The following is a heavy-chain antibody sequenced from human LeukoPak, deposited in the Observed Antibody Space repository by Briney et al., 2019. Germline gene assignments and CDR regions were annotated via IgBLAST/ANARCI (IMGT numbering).Heavy chain of an antibody. CDR3: ARDRNIYNYGSGSYSPFDP. D-gene: IGHD3-10*01. CDR2: ISYDGSNK. J-gene: IGHJ5*02. V-gene: IGHV3-30-3*01. Sequence: PGRSLRLSCAASGFTISSYAMHWVRQAPGKGLEWVAVISYDGSNKYYADSVKGRFTISRDNSKNTLYLQMNSLRAEDTAVYYCARDRNIYNYGSGSYSPFDPWGQGTLVTVSS. CDR1: GFTISSYA.